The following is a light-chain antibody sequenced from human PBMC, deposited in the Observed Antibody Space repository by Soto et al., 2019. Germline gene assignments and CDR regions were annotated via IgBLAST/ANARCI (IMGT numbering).Light chain of an antibody. CDR1: QSVSSY. Sequence: EIVLTQSPATLSLSPGERATLSCRASQSVSSYLAWYQQKPGQAPRLLVYDASTRATGIPARFSGSGSGTDFTLSISSLEPEDFAVYFCQQRSDWPLTFCGGTKVDIK. CDR2: DAS. V-gene: IGKV3-11*01. J-gene: IGKJ4*01. CDR3: QQRSDWPLT.